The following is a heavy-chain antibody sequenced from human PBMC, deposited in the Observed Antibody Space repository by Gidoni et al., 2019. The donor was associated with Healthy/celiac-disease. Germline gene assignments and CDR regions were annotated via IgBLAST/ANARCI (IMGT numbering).Heavy chain of an antibody. Sequence: QLQLQESGPGLVKPSETLSLTCTVSGGSISSSSYYWGWISQPPGKGLEWIGSIYYSGSTYYNPSLKSRVTISVDTSKNQFSLKLSSVTAADTAVYYCARQSVAATGLYYYYGMDVWGQGTTVTVSS. V-gene: IGHV4-39*01. CDR2: IYYSGST. CDR1: GGSISSSSYY. CDR3: ARQSVAATGLYYYYGMDV. J-gene: IGHJ6*02. D-gene: IGHD6-19*01.